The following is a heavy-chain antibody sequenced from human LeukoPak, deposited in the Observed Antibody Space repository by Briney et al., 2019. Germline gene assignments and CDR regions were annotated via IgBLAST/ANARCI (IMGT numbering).Heavy chain of an antibody. Sequence: GGSLRLSCAASGFTFSSYAMSWVRQAPGKGLEWVSAITSSGSNTYFADSVKGRFTISRDNSKNTLYLQMNSLRAEDTAVYLCAKRDTSGSYYFDYWGQGTLVTVSS. CDR2: ITSSGSNT. CDR3: AKRDTSGSYYFDY. J-gene: IGHJ4*02. D-gene: IGHD3-22*01. CDR1: GFTFSSYA. V-gene: IGHV3-23*01.